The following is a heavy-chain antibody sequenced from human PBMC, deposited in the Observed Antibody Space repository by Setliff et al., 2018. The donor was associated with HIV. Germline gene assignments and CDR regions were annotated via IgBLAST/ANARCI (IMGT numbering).Heavy chain of an antibody. Sequence: TLSLTCDVSGFSISSRYYWGWIRQPPGKGLEWIGSTYHSESTYYNPSLKSRVTISVDTSKNQFSLKLSSVTAADTAVYYCAGLPYSSGWYLDYWGQGTLVTVSS. CDR1: GFSISSRYY. D-gene: IGHD6-19*01. V-gene: IGHV4-38-2*01. CDR3: AGLPYSSGWYLDY. J-gene: IGHJ4*02. CDR2: TYHSEST.